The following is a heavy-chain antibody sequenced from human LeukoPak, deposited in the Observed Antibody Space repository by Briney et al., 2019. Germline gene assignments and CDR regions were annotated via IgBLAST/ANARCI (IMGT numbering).Heavy chain of an antibody. CDR1: GGSISSSSYY. CDR3: ARGYYFDY. V-gene: IGHV4-39*01. J-gene: IGHJ4*02. CDR2: IYYTGTI. Sequence: SETLSLTCTVSGGSISSSSYYWGWIRQSPGKGLEWIGSIYYTGTIYYNPSLKSRLTISVDTSKNQFSLKLSSVTAADTAVYYCARGYYFDYWGQGTLVTVSS.